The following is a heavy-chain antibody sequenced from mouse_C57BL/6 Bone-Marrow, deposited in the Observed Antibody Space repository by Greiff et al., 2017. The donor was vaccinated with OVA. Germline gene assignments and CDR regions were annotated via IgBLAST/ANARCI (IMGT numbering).Heavy chain of an antibody. D-gene: IGHD1-1*01. CDR3: ARDLRSRWYFDV. V-gene: IGHV1-80*01. CDR1: GYAFSSYW. Sequence: QVHVKQSGAELVKPGASVKISCKASGYAFSSYWMNWVKQRPGKGLERIGQIYPGDGDTNYNGKFKGKATLTADKSSSTAYMQLSSLTSEDSAVYFCARDLRSRWYFDVWGTGTTVTVSS. CDR2: IYPGDGDT. J-gene: IGHJ1*03.